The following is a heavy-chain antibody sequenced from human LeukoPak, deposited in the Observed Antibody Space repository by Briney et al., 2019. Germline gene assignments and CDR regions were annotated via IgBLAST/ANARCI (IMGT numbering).Heavy chain of an antibody. J-gene: IGHJ4*02. CDR2: IYPADSDT. V-gene: IGHV5-51*03. CDR3: ASPSTQSWNPPDY. Sequence: PGDSLKISCQGSGYTFTNYWIGWVRQMPGKGLEWMGIIYPADSDTRYSPSFQGQVTISADKSLNTTYLQWSSLKASDTAMYFCASPSTQSWNPPDYWGQGTLVTVSS. CDR1: GYTFTNYW. D-gene: IGHD1-1*01.